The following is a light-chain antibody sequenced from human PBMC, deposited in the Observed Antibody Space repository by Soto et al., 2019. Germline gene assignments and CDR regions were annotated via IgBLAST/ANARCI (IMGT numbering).Light chain of an antibody. CDR3: CSYAGSYRNV. J-gene: IGLJ1*01. CDR2: DVN. CDR1: SSNVGGYKY. Sequence: QSVLTQPRSVSGSPGQSVTISCTGASSNVGGYKYVSWFQQYPGKAPKLMIYDVNKRPSGFPDRFSGSKSGNTASLAISGLQAEDEADYYCCSYAGSYRNVFGSGTKVTVL. V-gene: IGLV2-11*01.